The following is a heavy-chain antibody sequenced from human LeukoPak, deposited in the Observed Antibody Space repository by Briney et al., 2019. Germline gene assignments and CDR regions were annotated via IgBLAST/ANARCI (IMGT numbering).Heavy chain of an antibody. CDR2: ISYDESKI. CDR1: GFTFSSYA. Sequence: PGGSLRLSCAASGFTFSSYAMHWVRQAPGEGLEWVAVISYDESKIYYADSVKGRFTISRDLSTNTLYLQMSSLTTEDTAMYFCARRPVAAEYFQHWGQGTLVTVSS. CDR3: ARRPVAAEYFQH. J-gene: IGHJ1*01. D-gene: IGHD6-25*01. V-gene: IGHV3-30*04.